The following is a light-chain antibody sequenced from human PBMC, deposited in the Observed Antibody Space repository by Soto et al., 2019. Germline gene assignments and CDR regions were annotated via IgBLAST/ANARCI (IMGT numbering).Light chain of an antibody. CDR3: SSYTGSSTFVV. CDR2: EVS. J-gene: IGLJ1*01. Sequence: QSALTQPPSVSGSPGQSVTISCTGTSSDVGRYNRVSWYQQPPGTAPKLMIYEVSTRPSGVPDRFSGSKSGNTASLTISGLQAEDEGDYYCSSYTGSSTFVVVGTGTKVTVL. V-gene: IGLV2-18*02. CDR1: SSDVGRYNR.